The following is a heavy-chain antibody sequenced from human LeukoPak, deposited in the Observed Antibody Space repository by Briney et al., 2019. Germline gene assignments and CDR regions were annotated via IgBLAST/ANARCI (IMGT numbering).Heavy chain of an antibody. J-gene: IGHJ4*02. D-gene: IGHD6-13*01. CDR2: IWYDGSNK. CDR3: ARDHPPHRQQLVRGDY. CDR1: GFIFSSYG. Sequence: GGSLRLSCAASGFIFSSYGMHWVRQAPGKGLEWVAVIWYDGSNKYYADSVKGRFTISRDNSKNTLYLQMNSLRAEDTAVYYCARDHPPHRQQLVRGDYWGQGTLVTVSS. V-gene: IGHV3-33*01.